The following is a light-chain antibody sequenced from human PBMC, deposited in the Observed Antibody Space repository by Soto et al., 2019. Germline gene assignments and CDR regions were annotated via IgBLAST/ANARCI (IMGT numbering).Light chain of an antibody. Sequence: QSVLTQPASVSGSPGQSITISCTGTSSDVGSYNLVSWYQQHPGKAPKLMIYEVSKRPSGVSNRFSGSKSGNTASLTISGLQAYVEADYYCRSYAGSSTYVFGTGTRSPS. V-gene: IGLV2-23*02. CDR1: SSDVGSYNL. CDR2: EVS. CDR3: RSYAGSSTYV. J-gene: IGLJ1*01.